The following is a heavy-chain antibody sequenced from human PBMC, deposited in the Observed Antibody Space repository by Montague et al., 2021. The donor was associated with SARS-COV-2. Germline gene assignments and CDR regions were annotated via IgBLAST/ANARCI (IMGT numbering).Heavy chain of an antibody. CDR1: GFTFSNYW. D-gene: IGHD3-10*01. CDR2: IKPDGSGQ. J-gene: IGHJ4*02. Sequence: XLRLSCAASGFTFSNYWMNWARQAPGKGLEWVASIKPDGSGQNYVDSVKGRFTISRDNAKKSLYLQMNSLRVDDTAVYYCARSLFSSGSFWGQGTLVTVSS. V-gene: IGHV3-7*01. CDR3: ARSLFSSGSF.